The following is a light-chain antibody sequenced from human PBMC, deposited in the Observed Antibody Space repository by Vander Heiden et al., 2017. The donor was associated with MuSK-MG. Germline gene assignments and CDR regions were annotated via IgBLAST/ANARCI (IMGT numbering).Light chain of an antibody. CDR3: QPRSSWLT. V-gene: IGKV3-11*01. Sequence: EIVLTQPPATLSLSPGDRATFPCRASQSVSNHLVWYQQKPRQAPRLLIYDASNRATGIPARFSGSGSGTDFTLTISSLEPEDFAVYYFQPRSSWLTFGGGTNVEIK. CDR2: DAS. CDR1: QSVSNH. J-gene: IGKJ4*01.